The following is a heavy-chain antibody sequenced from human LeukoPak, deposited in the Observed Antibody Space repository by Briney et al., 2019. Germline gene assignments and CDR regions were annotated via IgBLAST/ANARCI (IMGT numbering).Heavy chain of an antibody. D-gene: IGHD2-21*02. Sequence: PGGSLRLSCAASGFTFSNYWMHWVRQAPGEALMWVSRIKSDGSSTTYADSVKSRFTISRDNAKNTLYLQMNSLGAEDTAVYYCSRDSLSSCGGDCYSGLDVWGQGTTVTVSS. CDR2: IKSDGSST. CDR1: GFTFSNYW. V-gene: IGHV3-74*01. J-gene: IGHJ6*02. CDR3: SRDSLSSCGGDCYSGLDV.